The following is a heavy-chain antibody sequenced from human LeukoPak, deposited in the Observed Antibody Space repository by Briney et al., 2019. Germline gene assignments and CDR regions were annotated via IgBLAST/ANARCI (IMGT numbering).Heavy chain of an antibody. J-gene: IGHJ5*02. CDR1: GGSISSSNW. Sequence: SETLSLTCAVPGGSISSSNWWSWVRQPPGKGLEWIGEIYHSGSTNYNPSLKSRVTISVDKSKNQFSLKLSPVTAADTAVYYCARGSFGGVAYYDSTNWFDPWGQGTLVTVSS. CDR2: IYHSGST. D-gene: IGHD3-22*01. V-gene: IGHV4-4*02. CDR3: ARGSFGGVAYYDSTNWFDP.